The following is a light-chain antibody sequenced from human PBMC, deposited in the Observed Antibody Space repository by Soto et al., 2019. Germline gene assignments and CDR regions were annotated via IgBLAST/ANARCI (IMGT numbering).Light chain of an antibody. CDR3: QQYSDSPPT. CDR2: DAS. J-gene: IGKJ1*01. V-gene: IGKV3-20*01. CDR1: QKIRGY. Sequence: EMMLTQSPVSLCLSPQERATLSRRASQKIRGYLAWYQQKPGQAPRLLIYDASNRATGIPVRFSGSGSGTDFTLTIDRLEPEDFAMYYCQQYSDSPPTFGQGTKVDI.